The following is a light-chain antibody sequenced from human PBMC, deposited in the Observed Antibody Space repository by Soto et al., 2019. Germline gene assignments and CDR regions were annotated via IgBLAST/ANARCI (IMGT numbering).Light chain of an antibody. CDR1: SSNIGSNP. CDR3: AAWDDSLNGRV. V-gene: IGLV1-44*01. J-gene: IGLJ2*01. Sequence: QSVLTQPPSASGTPGQRVTISCSGSSSNIGSNPVNWYQQLPGTAPKLLIFSNNQRPSGVPDRFSGSKSGTSASLAISGLQSEDEAEYYCAAWDDSLNGRVFGGGTKLTVL. CDR2: SNN.